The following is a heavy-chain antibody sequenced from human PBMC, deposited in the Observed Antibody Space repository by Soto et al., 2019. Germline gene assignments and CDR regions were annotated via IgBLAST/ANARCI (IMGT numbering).Heavy chain of an antibody. D-gene: IGHD6-19*01. J-gene: IGHJ4*02. CDR1: GFTFSTNA. Sequence: QVQLVESGGGVVQPGRSLRLSCAASGFTFSTNAMHWVRQAQGKGLEWVAVISYDGSTRYYADSMKGRFTISRDNSKNTLYLQMNNLRAEDTAVYYCAKQFSGWSYYFDYWGQGTLVTVSS. CDR2: ISYDGSTR. CDR3: AKQFSGWSYYFDY. V-gene: IGHV3-30-3*02.